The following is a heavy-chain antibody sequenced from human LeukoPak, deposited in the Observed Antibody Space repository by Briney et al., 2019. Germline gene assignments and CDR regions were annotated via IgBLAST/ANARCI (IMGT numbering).Heavy chain of an antibody. V-gene: IGHV4-39*07. D-gene: IGHD6-13*01. CDR1: GGFISSSSYY. Sequence: PSETLSLTCTVSGGFISSSSYYWGWIRQPPGKGLEWIGSIYYSGSTYYNPSLKSRVTISVDTSKNQFSLKLSSVTAADTAVYYCARASVAAACGFDPWGQGTLVTVSS. CDR2: IYYSGST. J-gene: IGHJ5*02. CDR3: ARASVAAACGFDP.